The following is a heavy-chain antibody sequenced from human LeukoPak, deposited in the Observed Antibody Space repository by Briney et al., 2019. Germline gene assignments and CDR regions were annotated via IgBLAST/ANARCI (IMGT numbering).Heavy chain of an antibody. J-gene: IGHJ4*02. CDR2: IRYDGSNR. D-gene: IGHD4-17*01. V-gene: IGHV3-30*02. CDR1: GFTFSNAW. CDR3: AKDRSMTTVTPFDN. Sequence: GGSLRLSCAASGFTFSNAWMSWVRQAPGKGLEWVAFIRYDGSNRFYADSVRGRFTISRDNSKNTVYLQMNSLRAEDTAVYYCAKDRSMTTVTPFDNWGQGTLVAVSS.